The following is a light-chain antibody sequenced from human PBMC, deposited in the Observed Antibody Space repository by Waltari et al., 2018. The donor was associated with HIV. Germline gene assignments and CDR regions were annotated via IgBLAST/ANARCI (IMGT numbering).Light chain of an antibody. J-gene: IGLJ1*01. Sequence: QSVLTQPPSVSGAPGQRVTISCTGSSSNIGAGYDVHWYQQLPGTAPKLLIYGTSNRPSGVPDRVSGSKSGTSASLAITGLQAEDEADYYGQSYDSSLSAYVFGTGTKVTVL. V-gene: IGLV1-40*01. CDR3: QSYDSSLSAYV. CDR1: SSNIGAGYD. CDR2: GTS.